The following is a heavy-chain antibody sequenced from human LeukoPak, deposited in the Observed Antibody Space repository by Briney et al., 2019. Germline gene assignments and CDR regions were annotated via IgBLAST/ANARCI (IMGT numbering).Heavy chain of an antibody. CDR3: ARVIRGGVDY. D-gene: IGHD3-10*01. J-gene: IGHJ4*02. Sequence: PGGSLRLSCAASGFTVSSNYMSWVRQAPGKGLEWVSVIYSGGGTYYADSVRGRFTISRDKSKNTLDLQMSGLRVEDTAVYYCARVIRGGVDYWGQGTLVTVSS. CDR1: GFTVSSNY. CDR2: IYSGGGT. V-gene: IGHV3-53*01.